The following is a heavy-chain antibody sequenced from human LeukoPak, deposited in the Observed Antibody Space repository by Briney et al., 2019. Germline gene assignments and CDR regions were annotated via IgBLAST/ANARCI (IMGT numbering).Heavy chain of an antibody. CDR1: GFTFSSYA. CDR3: ARASYDFWSGSLSYYMDV. D-gene: IGHD3-3*01. CDR2: ISYDGSNK. Sequence: GGSLRLSCAVPGFTFSSYAMHWVRQAPGKGLEWVAVISYDGSNKYYADSVKGRFTISRDNSKNTLYLQMNSLRAEDTAVYYCARASYDFWSGSLSYYMDVWGKGTTVSVSS. V-gene: IGHV3-30*04. J-gene: IGHJ6*03.